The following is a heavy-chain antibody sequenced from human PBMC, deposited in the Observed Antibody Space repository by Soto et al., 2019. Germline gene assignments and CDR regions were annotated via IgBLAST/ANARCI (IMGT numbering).Heavy chain of an antibody. J-gene: IGHJ4*02. CDR1: GFTFSSIW. V-gene: IGHV3-74*01. CDR3: VRDIR. CDR2: INSDGSTT. Sequence: EVQLVESGGSLVQPGGSLRLSCAASGFTFSSIWMHWVRQAPGKGLVLVSCINSDGSTTSYADSVKGRFTISRDNAKNTLYLQMNSLTAEDTAVYYCVRDIRWGQGTLVTVSS.